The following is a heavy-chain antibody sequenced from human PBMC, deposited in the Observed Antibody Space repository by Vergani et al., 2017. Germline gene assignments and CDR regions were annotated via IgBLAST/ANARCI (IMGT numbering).Heavy chain of an antibody. Sequence: QVQLVQSGSELKKPGAPVKVSCKASGYTFNRYSINWVRQAPGQGLEWMGWINTKTGNPAYAQGFTGRFVFSLDTSVSTAYLQISSLKAEDTAVYYCAGDGATDTFDFWGQGTLVTVSS. J-gene: IGHJ4*02. CDR3: AGDGATDTFDF. CDR2: INTKTGNP. D-gene: IGHD5-24*01. V-gene: IGHV7-4-1*02. CDR1: GYTFNRYS.